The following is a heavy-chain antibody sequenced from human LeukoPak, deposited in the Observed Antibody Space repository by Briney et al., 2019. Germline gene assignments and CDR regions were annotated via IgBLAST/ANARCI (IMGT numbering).Heavy chain of an antibody. V-gene: IGHV3-20*04. J-gene: IGHJ4*02. CDR3: ARDFRFLDDY. CDR2: INWNGGST. CDR1: GFTFDDYG. D-gene: IGHD3-3*01. Sequence: GGSLRLSCAASGFTFDDYGLSWVRQAPGKGLEWVSTINWNGGSTGYADSVKGRFTISRDNAKNSLYLQMNSLRAEDTAVYYCARDFRFLDDYWGQGTLVTVSS.